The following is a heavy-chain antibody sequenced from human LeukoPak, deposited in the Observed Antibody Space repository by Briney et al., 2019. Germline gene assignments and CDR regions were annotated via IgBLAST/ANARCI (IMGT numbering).Heavy chain of an antibody. D-gene: IGHD6-13*01. V-gene: IGHV3-21*04. CDR2: ISSSSSYM. Sequence: PGGSLRLSCAASGFIFSSYSMNWVRQAPGKGLEWVSSISSSSSYMYYADSVKGRFTISRDNAKNSLYLQMNSLKTEDTAVYYCVKVDSSWYSVLDYWGQGTLVTVSS. CDR3: VKVDSSWYSVLDY. J-gene: IGHJ4*02. CDR1: GFIFSSYS.